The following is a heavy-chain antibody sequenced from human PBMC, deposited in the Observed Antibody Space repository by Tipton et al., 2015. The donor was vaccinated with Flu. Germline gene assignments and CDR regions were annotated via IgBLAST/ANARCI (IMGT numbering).Heavy chain of an antibody. J-gene: IGHJ1*01. V-gene: IGHV7-4-1*02. CDR1: GYTFTTYS. D-gene: IGHD1-26*01. CDR2: IDTSTGNP. Sequence: VQLVQSGSELKKPGASVKVSCKASGYTFTTYSMNWVRQAPGQGPEYMGWIDTSTGNPTYAQGFTGRFVFPLDTSLSTTYLHISSLKADDTAVYYCARGVGGTTGNEFWGQGTLVTVSS. CDR3: ARGVGGTTGNEF.